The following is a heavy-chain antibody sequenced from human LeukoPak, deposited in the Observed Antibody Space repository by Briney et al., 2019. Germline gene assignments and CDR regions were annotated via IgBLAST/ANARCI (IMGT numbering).Heavy chain of an antibody. D-gene: IGHD6-13*01. Sequence: SETLSLTCTVSGFSISSDYYWGWIRQPPGKGLEWIVNIHHSGSTYYNPSLKSRVTISVDTSKNQLSLKLSSVTAADTAVYYCARVAAGIGFFQHWGQGTLVTVSS. CDR3: ARVAAGIGFFQH. J-gene: IGHJ1*01. CDR2: IHHSGST. V-gene: IGHV4-38-2*02. CDR1: GFSISSDYY.